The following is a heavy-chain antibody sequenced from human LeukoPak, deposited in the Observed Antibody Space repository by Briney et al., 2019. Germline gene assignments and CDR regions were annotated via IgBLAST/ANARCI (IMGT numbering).Heavy chain of an antibody. CDR2: IKPDGSEK. CDR1: GFTFSSYW. D-gene: IGHD3-10*01. V-gene: IGHV3-7*01. J-gene: IGHJ4*02. CDR3: ARGYEGSFDY. Sequence: PGGSLRLSCAASGFTFSSYWMSWVRQAPGKGLERVATIKPDGSEKYYVDSVKGRFTISRDSTKNSLYLQMISLRVEDTAVYYCARGYEGSFDYWGQGTLVTVSS.